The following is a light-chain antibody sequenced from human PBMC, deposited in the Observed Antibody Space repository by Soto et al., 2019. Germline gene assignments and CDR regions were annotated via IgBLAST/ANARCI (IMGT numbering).Light chain of an antibody. V-gene: IGKV1-9*01. J-gene: IGKJ1*01. CDR2: GAS. CDR1: QGTSSY. Sequence: IQLTQSPSFLSASVGDRVPITCRASQGTSSYLAWFQQKPGRAPKLLIYGASTLQSGVPARFSGSGSGTDFTLTISSLQPEDFATYYCQQNHIVPPWTFGQGTKVDIK. CDR3: QQNHIVPPWT.